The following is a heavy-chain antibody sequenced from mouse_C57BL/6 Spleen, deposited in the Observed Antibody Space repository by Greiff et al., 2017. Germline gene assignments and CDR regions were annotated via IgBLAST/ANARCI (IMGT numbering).Heavy chain of an antibody. J-gene: IGHJ2*01. CDR3: TLYYGSSPYDY. Sequence: EVQLQQSGTVLARPGASVKMSCKTSGYTFTSYWMHWVKQRPGQGLEWIGAIYPGNSDTSYNQKFKGKAKLTAVTSASTAYMELSSLTNEDSAVYYCTLYYGSSPYDYWGQGTTLTVSS. CDR2: IYPGNSDT. D-gene: IGHD1-1*01. V-gene: IGHV1-5*01. CDR1: GYTFTSYW.